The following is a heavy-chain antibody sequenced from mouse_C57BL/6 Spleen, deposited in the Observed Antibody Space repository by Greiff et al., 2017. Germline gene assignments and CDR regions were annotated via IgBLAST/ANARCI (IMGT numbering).Heavy chain of an antibody. V-gene: IGHV5-6*01. D-gene: IGHD1-1*01. CDR1: GFTFSSYG. CDR2: ISSGGSYT. CDR3: SRRGGISSGSSPGDMDY. Sequence: EVQLVESGGDLVKPGGSLKLSCAASGFTFSSYGMSWVRQTPDKRLEWVATISSGGSYTYYPDSVKGRFTISRDNAKNTLYLQMSRLKAEDTAMYYGSRRGGISSGSSPGDMDYWGQGTTVTVSS. J-gene: IGHJ4*01.